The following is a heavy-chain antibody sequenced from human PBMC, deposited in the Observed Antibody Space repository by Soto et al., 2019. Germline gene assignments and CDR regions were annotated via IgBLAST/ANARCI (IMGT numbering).Heavy chain of an antibody. CDR3: ARQIYDSNTGPNFQYYFDS. J-gene: IGHJ4*02. CDR2: IDPSDSQT. CDR1: GYSFAGYW. V-gene: IGHV5-10-1*01. Sequence: GESLKISCKGSGYSFAGYWITWVRQKPGKGLEWMGRIDPSDSQTYYSPSFRGHVTISVTKSITTVFLQWSSLRASDTAMYYCARQIYDSNTGPNFQYYFDSWGQGARVTVSS. D-gene: IGHD5-12*01.